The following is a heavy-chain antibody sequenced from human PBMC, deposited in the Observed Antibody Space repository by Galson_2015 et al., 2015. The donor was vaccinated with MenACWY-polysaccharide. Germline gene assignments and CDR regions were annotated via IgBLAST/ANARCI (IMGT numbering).Heavy chain of an antibody. Sequence: SLRLSCAASGFTVSNNYMNWVRQAPGKGLEWVSVLYSLGGTYYADSVKGRFTISRDDSKNTLYLQMNSLKSEDTAVYFCARGKSLGSYRFFDYWGQGTPVTVSS. CDR3: ARGKSLGSYRFFDY. J-gene: IGHJ4*02. CDR1: GFTVSNNY. V-gene: IGHV3-66*02. D-gene: IGHD3-16*02. CDR2: LYSLGGT.